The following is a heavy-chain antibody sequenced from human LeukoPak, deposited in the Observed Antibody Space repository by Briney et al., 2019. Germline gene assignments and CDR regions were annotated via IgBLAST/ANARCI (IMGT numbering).Heavy chain of an antibody. D-gene: IGHD3-22*01. CDR2: IIPIFGTA. V-gene: IGHV1-69*05. Sequence: ASVKVSCKASGGTFSSYAISWVRQAPGQGLEWMGRIIPIFGTANYAQKFQGRVTITTDESTSTAYMELSSLRSEDTAVYYCASDQYYCDSSGYYYYWGQGTLVTVSS. CDR1: GGTFSSYA. J-gene: IGHJ4*02. CDR3: ASDQYYCDSSGYYYY.